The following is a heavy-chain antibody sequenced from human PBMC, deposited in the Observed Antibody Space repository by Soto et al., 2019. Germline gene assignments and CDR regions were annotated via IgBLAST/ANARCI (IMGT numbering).Heavy chain of an antibody. CDR3: ARGTPSSGWYLGGFITGDYYYGMDV. J-gene: IGHJ6*02. Sequence: ASVKVSCKASGYTFTSYDINWVRQATGQGLEWMGWMNPNSGNTGYAQKLQGRVTMTRNTSISTAYMELSSLRSEDTAVYYCARGTPSSGWYLGGFITGDYYYGMDVWGQGTTVTVSS. D-gene: IGHD6-19*01. V-gene: IGHV1-8*01. CDR1: GYTFTSYD. CDR2: MNPNSGNT.